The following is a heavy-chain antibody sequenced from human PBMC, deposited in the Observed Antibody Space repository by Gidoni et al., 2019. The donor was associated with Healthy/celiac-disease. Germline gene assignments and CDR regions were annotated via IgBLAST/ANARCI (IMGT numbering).Heavy chain of an antibody. D-gene: IGHD6-19*01. J-gene: IGHJ4*02. Sequence: QVQLVQSGAEVKKPGSSVTVSCKASGGTFSSYAISWVRQAPGQGLEWMGGIIPIFGTANYAQKFQGRVTITADKSTSTAYMELSSLRSEDTAVYYCARGPNGYSSGWYHFYFDYWGQGTLVTVSS. CDR1: GGTFSSYA. CDR2: IIPIFGTA. V-gene: IGHV1-69*06. CDR3: ARGPNGYSSGWYHFYFDY.